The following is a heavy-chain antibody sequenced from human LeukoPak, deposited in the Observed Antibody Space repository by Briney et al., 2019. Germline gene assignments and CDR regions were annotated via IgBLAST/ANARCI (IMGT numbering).Heavy chain of an antibody. J-gene: IGHJ5*02. V-gene: IGHV1-2*02. CDR1: GYTFTGYY. D-gene: IGHD3-16*01. Sequence: ASVKVSCKASGYTFTGYYMHWVRQAPGQGLEWMGWINPNSGGTNYAQKFQGRVTMTRDTSISTAYMELSRLRSDDTAVYYCARVLGSWGDNWFDPWGQGTLVTVSS. CDR3: ARVLGSWGDNWFDP. CDR2: INPNSGGT.